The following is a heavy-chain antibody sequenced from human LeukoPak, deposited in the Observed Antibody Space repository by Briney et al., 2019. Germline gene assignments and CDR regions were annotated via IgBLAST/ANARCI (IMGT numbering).Heavy chain of an antibody. J-gene: IGHJ4*02. Sequence: GGSLRLSCAASGFTFSSYWMSWVRQAPGKGLVWVSRINSDGSDTTYADSVKGRFTISRDNAKNTLYLQMNSLRVADTAVCYCARSSAVTTLSLTYWGLGTLVTVSS. CDR1: GFTFSSYW. D-gene: IGHD4-17*01. CDR3: ARSSAVTTLSLTY. V-gene: IGHV3-74*01. CDR2: INSDGSDT.